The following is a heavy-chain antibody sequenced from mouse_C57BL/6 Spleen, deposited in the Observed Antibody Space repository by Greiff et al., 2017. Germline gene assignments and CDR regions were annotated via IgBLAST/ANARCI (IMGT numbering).Heavy chain of an antibody. CDR3: AKNYYGSGDYYAMDY. J-gene: IGHJ4*01. CDR1: GYAFSSYW. V-gene: IGHV1-80*01. Sequence: QVQLKQSGAELVKPGASVKISCKASGYAFSSYWMNWVKQRPGKGLEWIGQIYPGDGDTNYNGKFKGKATLTADKSSSTAYMQLSSLTSEDSAVYFCAKNYYGSGDYYAMDYWGQGTSVTVSS. CDR2: IYPGDGDT. D-gene: IGHD1-1*01.